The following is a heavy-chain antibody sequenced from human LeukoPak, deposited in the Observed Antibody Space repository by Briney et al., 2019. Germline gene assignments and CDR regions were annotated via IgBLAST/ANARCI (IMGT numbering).Heavy chain of an antibody. D-gene: IGHD5-18*01. Sequence: SETLSLTCTVSGGSISSYYWSWIRQPPGKGLEWIGYIYYSGSSNYNPSLKSRVTISVDTSKNQFSLKLSSVTAADTAVYYCARMPRYSYGTLDYWGQGTLVTVSS. CDR1: GGSISSYY. V-gene: IGHV4-59*01. CDR2: IYYSGSS. CDR3: ARMPRYSYGTLDY. J-gene: IGHJ4*02.